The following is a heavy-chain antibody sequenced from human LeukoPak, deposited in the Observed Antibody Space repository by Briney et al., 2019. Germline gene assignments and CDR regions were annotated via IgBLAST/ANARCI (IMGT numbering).Heavy chain of an antibody. V-gene: IGHV4-34*01. CDR2: INHSGST. Sequence: SETLSLTCAVYGGSFSGYYWSWIRQPPGKGLEWIGEINHSGSTNYNPSLKSRVTISVDTSKNQFSLKLSSVTAADTAVYYCARRTPVPTVTHYYYYYMDVWGKGTTVTVSS. D-gene: IGHD4-11*01. CDR1: GGSFSGYY. J-gene: IGHJ6*03. CDR3: ARRTPVPTVTHYYYYYMDV.